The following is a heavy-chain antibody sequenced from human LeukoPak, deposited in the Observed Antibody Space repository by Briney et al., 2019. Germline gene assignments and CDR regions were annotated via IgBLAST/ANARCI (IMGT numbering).Heavy chain of an antibody. D-gene: IGHD5-12*01. CDR2: TWYDESNK. Sequence: GRSLRLSCAASGFSFSGYGMHWVRQAPGKGLEWVAVTWYDESNKYYADSVKGRFTISRDNSKNTLYLQMNSLRAEDTAVYYCAKDSGHGYFDYWGQGTLVTVSS. J-gene: IGHJ4*02. CDR1: GFSFSGYG. CDR3: AKDSGHGYFDY. V-gene: IGHV3-33*06.